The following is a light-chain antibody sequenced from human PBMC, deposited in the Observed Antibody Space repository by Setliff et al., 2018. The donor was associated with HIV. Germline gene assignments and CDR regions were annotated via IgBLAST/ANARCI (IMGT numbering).Light chain of an antibody. Sequence: ALAQPASVSGSPGQSITISCTGSGTDIGNYNLVSWYQQHPGKAPKLLISEVTKRPSGVSNRFSGSKSGNTASLTISGLRAEDEADYYCCSYAGSSTLGIFGSGTKVTVL. CDR2: EVT. J-gene: IGLJ1*01. V-gene: IGLV2-23*02. CDR3: CSYAGSSTLGI. CDR1: GTDIGNYNL.